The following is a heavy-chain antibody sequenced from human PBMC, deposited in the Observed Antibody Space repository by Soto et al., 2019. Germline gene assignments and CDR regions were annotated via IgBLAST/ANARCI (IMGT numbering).Heavy chain of an antibody. CDR2: ISGSGGST. D-gene: IGHD5-12*01. Sequence: PGGSLRLSCAASGFTFSSYAMSWVRQAPGKGLEWVSAISGSGGSTYYADSVKGRFTISRDNSKNTLYLQMNSLRAEDTAVYYCAKRGRSSGYYYYYGMDVWGQGTTVTVSS. CDR3: AKRGRSSGYYYYYGMDV. V-gene: IGHV3-23*01. CDR1: GFTFSSYA. J-gene: IGHJ6*02.